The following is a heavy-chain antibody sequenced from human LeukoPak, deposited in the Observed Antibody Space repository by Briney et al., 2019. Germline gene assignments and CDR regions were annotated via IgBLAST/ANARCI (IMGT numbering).Heavy chain of an antibody. V-gene: IGHV1-2*02. CDR3: ARGPHVLLWFGELLRGDDY. Sequence: ASVKVSCKASGYTFTGYYIHWVRQAPGQGLEWMGWINPNSGGTNYAQKFQGRVTMTRDTSISTAYMELSSLRSEDTAVYYCARGPHVLLWFGELLRGDDYWGQGTLVTVSS. D-gene: IGHD3-10*01. CDR1: GYTFTGYY. CDR2: INPNSGGT. J-gene: IGHJ4*02.